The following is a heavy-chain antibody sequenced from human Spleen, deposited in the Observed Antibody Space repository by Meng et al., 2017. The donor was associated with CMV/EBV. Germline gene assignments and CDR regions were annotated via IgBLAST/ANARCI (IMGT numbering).Heavy chain of an antibody. D-gene: IGHD1-1*01. Sequence: GESLKISCAISGFTVSPTYMTWVRQAPGKGLECVSVIYKSGSAYYADSVKGRFTISRDNSKNTLYPQMSSLRAEDTAVYYCASRTIKLEREFDYWGQGTLVTVSS. CDR1: GFTVSPTY. J-gene: IGHJ4*02. V-gene: IGHV3-53*01. CDR3: ASRTIKLEREFDY. CDR2: IYKSGSA.